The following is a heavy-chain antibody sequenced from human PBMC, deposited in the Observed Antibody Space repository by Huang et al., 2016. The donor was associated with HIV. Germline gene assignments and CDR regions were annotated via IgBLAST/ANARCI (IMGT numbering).Heavy chain of an antibody. J-gene: IGHJ3*01. Sequence: EVHLVESGGRLVRPGGSLRLSCAASEFTFSTYGMNWVRQAPGKGLDGISFRSGANNSINYAKAVNGRVTISRDKVKNSLYLQMNSLRAEDTAVYYCAREIRSTVVTLDAFDVWGRGTLVTVSS. D-gene: IGHD2-21*02. CDR1: EFTFSTYG. CDR3: AREIRSTVVTLDAFDV. V-gene: IGHV3-21*01. CDR2: RSGANNSI.